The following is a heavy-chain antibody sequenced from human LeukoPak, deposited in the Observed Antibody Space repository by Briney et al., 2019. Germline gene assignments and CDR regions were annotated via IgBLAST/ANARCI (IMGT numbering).Heavy chain of an antibody. CDR2: ISSSSSYI. V-gene: IGHV3-21*01. CDR3: ARVADMVRGVIHYYFDY. Sequence: PGGSLRLSCAASGFTFSSYSMNWVRQAPGKGLEWVSSISSSSSYIYYADSVKGRFTISRDNAKNSLYLQMNSLRAEDTAVYYCARVADMVRGVIHYYFDYWGQGTPVTVSS. J-gene: IGHJ4*02. CDR1: GFTFSSYS. D-gene: IGHD3-10*01.